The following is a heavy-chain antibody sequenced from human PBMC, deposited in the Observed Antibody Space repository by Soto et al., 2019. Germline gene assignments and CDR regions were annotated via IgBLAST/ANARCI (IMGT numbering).Heavy chain of an antibody. CDR2: IKQDGSEK. Sequence: QPGGSLRLSCAASGFTFSSYWMSWVRQAPGKGLEWVANIKQDGSEKYYVDSVKGRFTISRDNAKNSLYLQMNSLRAEDTAVYYCARTVVAATGYYYGMDVWGQGTTVTVSS. CDR1: GFTFSSYW. V-gene: IGHV3-7*01. D-gene: IGHD2-15*01. CDR3: ARTVVAATGYYYGMDV. J-gene: IGHJ6*02.